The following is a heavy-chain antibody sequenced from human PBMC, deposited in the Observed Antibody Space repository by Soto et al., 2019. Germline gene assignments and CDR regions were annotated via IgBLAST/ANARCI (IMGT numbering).Heavy chain of an antibody. Sequence: ASVKVSCKASGYIFTSYGISWVRQAPGQGLEWMGWISAYNGNTNYAQKLQGRVTMTTDTSTSTAYMELRSLRSDDTAVYYCARDLGYGSGSYYNNYYYYGMDVWGQGTTVTVSS. CDR3: ARDLGYGSGSYYNNYYYYGMDV. J-gene: IGHJ6*02. CDR1: GYIFTSYG. CDR2: ISAYNGNT. D-gene: IGHD3-10*01. V-gene: IGHV1-18*04.